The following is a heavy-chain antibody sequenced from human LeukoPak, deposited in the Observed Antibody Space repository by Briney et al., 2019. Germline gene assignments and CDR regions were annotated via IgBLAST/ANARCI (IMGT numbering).Heavy chain of an antibody. V-gene: IGHV4-39*02. CDR2: IYYGGST. J-gene: IGHJ6*02. CDR3: ARDPYYDFWSGYSPYGMDV. CDR1: GVSISSSGYY. D-gene: IGHD3-3*01. Sequence: PSKTLSLTCTVSGVSISSSGYYWGWIRQPPGKGLEWIGSIYYGGSTYYNPSLKSRVTISVDTSKNQFSLKLSSVTAADTAVYYCARDPYYDFWSGYSPYGMDVWGQGTTVTVSS.